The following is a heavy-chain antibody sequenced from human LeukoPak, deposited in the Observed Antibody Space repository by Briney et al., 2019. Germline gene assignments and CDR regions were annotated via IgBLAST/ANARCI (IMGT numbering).Heavy chain of an antibody. Sequence: GGSLRLSCAASGFTFSSYAMSWVRQAPGKGLEWVSAISGSGGSTYYADSVKGRFTISRDNAKNSLYLQMNSLRAEDTAVYYCARSGRGYEDAFDIWGQGTMVTVSS. CDR2: ISGSGGST. CDR3: ARSGRGYEDAFDI. V-gene: IGHV3-23*01. D-gene: IGHD5-12*01. J-gene: IGHJ3*02. CDR1: GFTFSSYA.